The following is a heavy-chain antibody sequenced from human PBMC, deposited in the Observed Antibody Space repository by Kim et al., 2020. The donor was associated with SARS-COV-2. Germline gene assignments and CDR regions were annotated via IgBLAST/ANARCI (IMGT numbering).Heavy chain of an antibody. J-gene: IGHJ5*02. CDR2: INAGNGNT. V-gene: IGHV1-3*01. Sequence: ASVKVSCKASGYTFTSYAMHWVRQAPGQRLEWMGWINAGNGNTKYSQKFQGRVTITRDTSASTAYMELSSLRSEDTAVYYCAMATVYYDSSGYYYYIGFDPWGQGTLVTVSS. CDR1: GYTFTSYA. CDR3: AMATVYYDSSGYYYYIGFDP. D-gene: IGHD3-22*01.